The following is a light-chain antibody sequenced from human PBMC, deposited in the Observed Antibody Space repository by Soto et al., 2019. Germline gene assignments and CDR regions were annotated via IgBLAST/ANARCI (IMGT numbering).Light chain of an antibody. CDR3: CSYAGSSSSI. V-gene: IGLV2-23*02. CDR2: EVT. Sequence: QSALTQPASVSGSPGQSITISCSGTSSDVGTYNLVSWYQQYPGKAPRLMIYEVTKLLSGVSNRFSGSKSGNTASLTISGLQPEDEADYYCCSYAGSSSSIFGTGTKVTVL. J-gene: IGLJ1*01. CDR1: SSDVGTYNL.